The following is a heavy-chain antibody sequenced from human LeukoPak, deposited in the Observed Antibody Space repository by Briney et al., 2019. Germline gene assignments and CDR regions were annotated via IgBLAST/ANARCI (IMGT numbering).Heavy chain of an antibody. CDR3: ARVDYVWGSYRFNYMDV. CDR2: IKQDGSEK. V-gene: IGHV3-7*01. J-gene: IGHJ6*03. D-gene: IGHD3-16*02. CDR1: GFTFSSYW. Sequence: GGSLRLSCAASGFTFSSYWMSWARQAPGKGLEWVANIKQDGSEKYYVDSVKGRFTISRDNAKNSLYLQMNSLRAEDTAVYYCARVDYVWGSYRFNYMDVWGKGTTVTVSS.